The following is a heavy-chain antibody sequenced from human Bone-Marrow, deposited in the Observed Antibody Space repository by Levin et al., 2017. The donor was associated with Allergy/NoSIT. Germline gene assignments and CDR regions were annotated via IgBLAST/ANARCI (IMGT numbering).Heavy chain of an antibody. CDR1: GGSFSGYY. Sequence: SETLSLTCAVYGGSFSGYYWSWIRQPPGKGLEWIGEINHSGSTNYNPSLKSRVTISVDTSKNQFSLKLSSVTAADTAVYYCARGQGYWGQGTLVTVSS. J-gene: IGHJ4*02. V-gene: IGHV4-34*01. CDR3: ARGQGY. CDR2: INHSGST.